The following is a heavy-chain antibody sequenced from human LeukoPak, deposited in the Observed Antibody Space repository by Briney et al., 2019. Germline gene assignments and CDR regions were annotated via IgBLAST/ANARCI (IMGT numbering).Heavy chain of an antibody. CDR1: GFTFSSYS. CDR2: ISSSSSTI. J-gene: IGHJ6*03. V-gene: IGHV3-48*01. Sequence: GSLRLSCAASGFTFSSYSMNWVRQAPGKGLEWASHISSSSSTIYYADSVKGRFTISRDNAKNSLYLQMNSLRAEDTAVYYCARVAYDYVWGSDYYSYYYMDVWGKGTTVTVSS. D-gene: IGHD3-16*01. CDR3: ARVAYDYVWGSDYYSYYYMDV.